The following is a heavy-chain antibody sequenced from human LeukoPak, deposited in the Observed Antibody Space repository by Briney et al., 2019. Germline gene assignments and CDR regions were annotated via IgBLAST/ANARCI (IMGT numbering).Heavy chain of an antibody. D-gene: IGHD6-19*01. Sequence: GGSLRLSCAASGFTFSSYAMSWVRQAPGKGLEWVSAISGSGGSTYYADSVKGRLTISRDNSKNTLYLQMNSLRAEDTAVYYCAKDRSSSGHTNWGQGTLVTVSS. J-gene: IGHJ4*02. V-gene: IGHV3-23*01. CDR1: GFTFSSYA. CDR2: ISGSGGST. CDR3: AKDRSSSGHTN.